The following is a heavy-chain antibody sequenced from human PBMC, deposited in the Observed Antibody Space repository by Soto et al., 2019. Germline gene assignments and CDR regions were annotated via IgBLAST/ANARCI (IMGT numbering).Heavy chain of an antibody. D-gene: IGHD6-6*01. V-gene: IGHV3-30-3*01. CDR3: ARKNGSSSSESLFDY. J-gene: IGHJ4*02. Sequence: QVQLVESGGGVVQPGRSLRLSCAASGFTFSSYAMHWVRQAPGKGLEWVAVISYDGSNKYYADSVKGRFTISRDNSKNTLYLKMNSMRAEDTAVYYCARKNGSSSSESLFDYWGQGTLVTVSS. CDR1: GFTFSSYA. CDR2: ISYDGSNK.